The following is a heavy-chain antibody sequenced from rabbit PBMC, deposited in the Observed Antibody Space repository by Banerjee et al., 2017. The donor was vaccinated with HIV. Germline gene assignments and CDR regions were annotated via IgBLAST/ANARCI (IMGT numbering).Heavy chain of an antibody. J-gene: IGHJ4*01. CDR3: ARDLAGVIGWNFNL. Sequence: QSLEESGGDLVKPGASLTLTCTASGFSFSSVYNMCWVRQAPGKGLEWIACIGAGSGGATADASWAKGRFTSSKTSSTTVTLQMTSLTAADTATYFCARDLAGVIGWNFNLWGPGTLVTVS. CDR2: IGAGSGGAT. CDR1: GFSFSSVYN. V-gene: IGHV1S40*01. D-gene: IGHD4-1*01.